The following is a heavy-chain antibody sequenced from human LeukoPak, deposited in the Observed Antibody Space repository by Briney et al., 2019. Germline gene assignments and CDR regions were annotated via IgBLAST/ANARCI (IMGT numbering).Heavy chain of an antibody. J-gene: IGHJ4*01. V-gene: IGHV4-39*01. Sequence: SETLSLTCNVSGVSISSSSYYWGWIRQPPGKGLEWIGSIYSSGSTYYNSSLKSRVTISIDTSKNQVSLKMRSVTAADTAVYYCAKSGGYGLIDYWGQGTLVTVSS. CDR1: GVSISSSSYY. D-gene: IGHD6-25*01. CDR3: AKSGGYGLIDY. CDR2: IYSSGST.